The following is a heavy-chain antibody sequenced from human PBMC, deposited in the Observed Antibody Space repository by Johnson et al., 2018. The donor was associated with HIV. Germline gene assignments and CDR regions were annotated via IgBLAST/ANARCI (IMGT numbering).Heavy chain of an antibody. D-gene: IGHD1-7*01. Sequence: VQLVESGGGLVQPGGSLRLSCAASGFIFSSYWMNWVRQAPGKGLEWVANIKQDGSEKYYVDSVKGRFTISRDNAKNSLYLQMNSLRAEDTAVYYCARSATGTTADAFDIWGQGTMVTVSS. CDR1: GFIFSSYW. V-gene: IGHV3-7*01. CDR3: ARSATGTTADAFDI. J-gene: IGHJ3*02. CDR2: IKQDGSEK.